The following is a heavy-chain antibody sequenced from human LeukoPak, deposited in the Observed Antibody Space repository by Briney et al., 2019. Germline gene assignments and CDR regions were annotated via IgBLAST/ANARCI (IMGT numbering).Heavy chain of an antibody. J-gene: IGHJ5*02. CDR3: AKEGPNINWLDP. D-gene: IGHD2/OR15-2a*01. V-gene: IGHV3-30*02. CDR1: GFTFSSYG. CDR2: IRYDGSNK. Sequence: PGGSLRLSCAASGFTFSSYGMHWVRQAPGKGLEWVAFIRYDGSNKYYADSVKGRFTISRDNSKNTLYLQMNSLRAEDTAVYYCAKEGPNINWLDPWGQGTLVTVSS.